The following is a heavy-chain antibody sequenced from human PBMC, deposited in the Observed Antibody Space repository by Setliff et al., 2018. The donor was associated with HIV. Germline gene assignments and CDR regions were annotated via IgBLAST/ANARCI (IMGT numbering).Heavy chain of an antibody. V-gene: IGHV1-69*10. D-gene: IGHD6-6*01. Sequence: SVKVSCKASGGTFSSYAISWVRQAPGQGLEWLGGIIPILGIANYAQKFQGRVTITADKSTSTAYMELSRLRSADTAVYYCAREATVAARLGFDYWGQGALVTVSS. CDR1: GGTFSSYA. CDR3: AREATVAARLGFDY. CDR2: IIPILGIA. J-gene: IGHJ4*02.